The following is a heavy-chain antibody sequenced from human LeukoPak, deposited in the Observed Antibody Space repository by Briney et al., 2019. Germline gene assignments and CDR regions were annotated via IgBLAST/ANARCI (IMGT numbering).Heavy chain of an antibody. CDR1: GYTFTGYY. CDR2: INPNSGGT. V-gene: IGHV1-2*02. J-gene: IGHJ4*02. D-gene: IGHD3-10*01. CDR3: ARDAYYYGSGDRLYFDY. Sequence: SVKVSCKASGYTFTGYYMHWVRQAPGQGLEWMGWINPNSGGTNYAQKFQGRVTMTTDTSTSTAYMELRSLRSDDTAVYYCARDAYYYGSGDRLYFDYWGQGTLVTVSS.